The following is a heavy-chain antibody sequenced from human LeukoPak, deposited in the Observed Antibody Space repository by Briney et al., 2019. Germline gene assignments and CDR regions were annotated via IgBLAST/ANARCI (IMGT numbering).Heavy chain of an antibody. CDR2: ISGSGGST. Sequence: GGSLRLSCAASGFTFSSYAMTWGRQAPGKGLEWVSGISGSGGSTYYADSGKGRFTISRDNSKNTLYLQINSLRVEDTALYYCAKGGDYSSSWYRNWFDAWGQGTLVTVSS. J-gene: IGHJ5*02. CDR3: AKGGDYSSSWYRNWFDA. CDR1: GFTFSSYA. V-gene: IGHV3-23*01. D-gene: IGHD6-13*01.